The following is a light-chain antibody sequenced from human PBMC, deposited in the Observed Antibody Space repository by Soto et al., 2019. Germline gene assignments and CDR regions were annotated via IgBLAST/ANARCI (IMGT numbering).Light chain of an antibody. CDR2: EVS. CDR3: MQSTQLPPT. V-gene: IGKV2D-29*02. CDR1: QSLLHITGETF. Sequence: DVVMTQTPLSLSVAPGQPASISCKSSQSLLHITGETFLFWYLQTPGQSPQLLIYEVSTRVSGGPDRFSGSGSGTDFTLAISRVVTDDVGMYYCMQSTQLPPTFGQGTRLGIE. J-gene: IGKJ5*01.